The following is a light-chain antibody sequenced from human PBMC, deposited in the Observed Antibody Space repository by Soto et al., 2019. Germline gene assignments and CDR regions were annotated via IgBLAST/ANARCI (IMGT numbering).Light chain of an antibody. CDR2: DAS. CDR3: QQFNSYSRV. CDR1: QSISNW. J-gene: IGKJ1*01. Sequence: DIQMTQSPSTLSASVGERVTITCRASQSISNWLAWYQQRPGKSPNLLIFDASKLQSGVPSRFSGSGSGTEFTLTISSLQPDDVATYYCQQFNSYSRVFGQGTKVEIK. V-gene: IGKV1-5*01.